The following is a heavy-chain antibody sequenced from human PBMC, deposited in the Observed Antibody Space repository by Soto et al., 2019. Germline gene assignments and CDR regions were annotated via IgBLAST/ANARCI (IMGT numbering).Heavy chain of an antibody. Sequence: GGSLRLSCAASGFTFSNNWMHWVRQAPGKGPVCVSRINSDGSSTYYADSVKGRFTISRDNAKNSLYLQMNSLRAEDTAVYYCARASPYSSGRVPDYWGQGTLVTISS. V-gene: IGHV3-74*01. CDR1: GFTFSNNW. D-gene: IGHD6-19*01. CDR2: INSDGSST. J-gene: IGHJ4*02. CDR3: ARASPYSSGRVPDY.